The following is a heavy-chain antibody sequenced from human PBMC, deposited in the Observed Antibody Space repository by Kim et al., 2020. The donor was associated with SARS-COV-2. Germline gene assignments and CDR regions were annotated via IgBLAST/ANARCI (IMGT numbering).Heavy chain of an antibody. CDR2: ISWNSGSI. V-gene: IGHV3-9*01. CDR3: AKRDCSGGSCYFDY. D-gene: IGHD2-15*01. CDR1: GFTFDDYA. Sequence: GGSLRLSCAASGFTFDDYAMHWVRQAPGKGLEWVSGISWNSGSIGYADSVKGRFTISRDNAKNSLYLQMNSLRADDTALYYCAKRDCSGGSCYFDYWGQGTLVTVSS. J-gene: IGHJ4*02.